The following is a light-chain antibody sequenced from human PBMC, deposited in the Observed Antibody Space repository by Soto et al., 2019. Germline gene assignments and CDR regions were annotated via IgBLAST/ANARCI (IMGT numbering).Light chain of an antibody. CDR2: YVS. Sequence: SYELTQPPSVSVAPGKTARITCGGNNIGSKSVHWYQQKPGQAPVLVIYYVSDRPSGITERFSGSNSGNTATLTISRVEAGDEADYYCQVWDNTSDHVVFGGGTKVTVL. J-gene: IGLJ2*01. CDR3: QVWDNTSDHVV. CDR1: NIGSKS. V-gene: IGLV3-21*04.